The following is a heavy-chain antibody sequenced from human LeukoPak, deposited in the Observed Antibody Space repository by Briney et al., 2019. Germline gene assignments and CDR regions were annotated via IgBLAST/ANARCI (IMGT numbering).Heavy chain of an antibody. V-gene: IGHV4-59*01. CDR2: IYYSGST. Sequence: SETLSLTCTVSGGSISSYYWSWIRQPPGKGLEWIGYIYYSGSTNYNPSLKSRVHISVDTSKNQFSLKLSSVTAADTAVYYCARVPYGDYEDAFDIWGQGTMVTVSS. CDR1: GGSISSYY. CDR3: ARVPYGDYEDAFDI. D-gene: IGHD4-17*01. J-gene: IGHJ3*02.